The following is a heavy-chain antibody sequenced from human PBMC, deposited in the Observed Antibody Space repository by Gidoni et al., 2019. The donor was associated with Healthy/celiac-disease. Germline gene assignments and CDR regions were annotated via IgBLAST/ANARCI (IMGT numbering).Heavy chain of an antibody. CDR3: ARSPPTGGVDY. V-gene: IGHV3-21*01. D-gene: IGHD2-21*01. CDR2: ISSSSSYI. Sequence: EVQLVESGGGLVKPGGSLRSSCAASGFTFSSYSMNWVRQAPGKGLEWVSSISSSSSYIYYADSVKGRFTISRDNAKNSLYLQMNSLRAEDTAGYYCARSPPTGGVDYWGQGTLVTVSS. CDR1: GFTFSSYS. J-gene: IGHJ4*02.